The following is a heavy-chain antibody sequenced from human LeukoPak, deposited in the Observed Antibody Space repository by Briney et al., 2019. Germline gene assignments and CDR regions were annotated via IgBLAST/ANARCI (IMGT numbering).Heavy chain of an antibody. D-gene: IGHD2-21*02. CDR3: SRTLVVTDIRHFDD. Sequence: GGSLRLSCTGSGFTFGDYGMSWVRQAPGKGLEWVSFIRNKASGGTTEYAASVKGRFTISRGDSKSISYLQMDSLKTEDTAVYYCSRTLVVTDIRHFDDWGQGTLVTVSS. CDR1: GFTFGDYG. V-gene: IGHV3-49*04. J-gene: IGHJ4*02. CDR2: IRNKASGGTT.